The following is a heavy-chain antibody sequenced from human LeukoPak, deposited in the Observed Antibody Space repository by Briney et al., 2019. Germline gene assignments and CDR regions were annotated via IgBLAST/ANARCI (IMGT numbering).Heavy chain of an antibody. D-gene: IGHD2-15*01. Sequence: PGGSLRLSCAASGFTFSSYAMSWVRQAPGKGLEWVSAISGSGGSTYYADSVKGRFTISRDNSKNTLYLQMNSLRAEDTAVYYCAKEVVVVVAATLPTYYYYYYMDVWGKGTTVTVSS. CDR1: GFTFSSYA. CDR3: AKEVVVVVAATLPTYYYYYYMDV. J-gene: IGHJ6*03. V-gene: IGHV3-23*01. CDR2: ISGSGGST.